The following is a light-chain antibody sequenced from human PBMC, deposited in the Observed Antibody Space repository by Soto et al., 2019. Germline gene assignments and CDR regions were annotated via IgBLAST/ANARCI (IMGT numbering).Light chain of an antibody. V-gene: IGKV3-20*01. CDR3: QQYGSSRLA. J-gene: IGKJ5*01. Sequence: EIVLTQSPGTLSLSPGERATLSCRASQSVSSSYLAWYQQKPGQAPRLLIYGASSRATGIPDRFSGSGSGTDFTLTISRREPEDFAVYYCQQYGSSRLAFGQGTRLEIK. CDR2: GAS. CDR1: QSVSSSY.